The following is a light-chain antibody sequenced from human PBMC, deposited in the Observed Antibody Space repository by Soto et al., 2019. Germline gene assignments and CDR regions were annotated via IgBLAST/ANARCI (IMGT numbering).Light chain of an antibody. J-gene: IGLJ1*01. CDR1: NSNIGTNT. CDR2: TNN. V-gene: IGLV1-44*01. Sequence: QSVLSQPPSSSATPGQRVTISFSGSNSNIGTNTVNWYQQLPGTAPRLLIYTNNQRPSGVPQRFSGSKTGTSASLAIGGLQSEDGADYYCAAWDDSLGAYVFGTGTKVTVL. CDR3: AAWDDSLGAYV.